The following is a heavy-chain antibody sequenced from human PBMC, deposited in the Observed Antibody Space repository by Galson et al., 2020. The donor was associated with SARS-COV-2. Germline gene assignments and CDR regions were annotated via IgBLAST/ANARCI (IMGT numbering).Heavy chain of an antibody. CDR3: ASSYERFDSGYFDY. V-gene: IGHV4-39*07. CDR1: GGSISSSSYY. J-gene: IGHJ4*02. CDR2: ISYSGRT. Sequence: SETLSLTCTVSGGSISSSSYYWGWIRQPPGKGLEWIGSISYSGRTYYNPSLKSRVTISVDTSKNQFSLKPSSVTAADTAVYYCASSYERFDSGYFDYWGQGTLVTVSS. D-gene: IGHD3-16*01.